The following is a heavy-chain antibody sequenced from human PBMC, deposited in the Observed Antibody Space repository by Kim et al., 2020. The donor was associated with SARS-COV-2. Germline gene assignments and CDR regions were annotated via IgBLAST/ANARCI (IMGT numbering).Heavy chain of an antibody. V-gene: IGHV3-7*03. CDR3: ARDSAGFDY. D-gene: IGHD3-10*01. CDR1: GVTFSTYG. CDR2: LNEDGSAK. J-gene: IGHJ4*02. Sequence: GGSLRLSCAASGVTFSTYGMSWVRQAPGKGLEWLANLNEDGSAKYYMDSVKGRFTISRDNAKNSLYLQMNRLRADDTAVYFCARDSAGFDYWGQGTLVTVSA.